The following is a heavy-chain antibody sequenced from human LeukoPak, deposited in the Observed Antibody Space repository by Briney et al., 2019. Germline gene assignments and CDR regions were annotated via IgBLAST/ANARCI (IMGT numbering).Heavy chain of an antibody. D-gene: IGHD5-12*01. CDR1: GYSFTTYW. Sequence: HGESLKISCKGSGYSFTTYWIAWLRQMPGKGLEWMGIIYPGDSDTRYSPSFRGQVTISADKSISTAYLQWSSLRASDTAMYYCARSGYSGYEGDYWGQGTLVTVSP. CDR2: IYPGDSDT. CDR3: ARSGYSGYEGDY. J-gene: IGHJ4*02. V-gene: IGHV5-51*01.